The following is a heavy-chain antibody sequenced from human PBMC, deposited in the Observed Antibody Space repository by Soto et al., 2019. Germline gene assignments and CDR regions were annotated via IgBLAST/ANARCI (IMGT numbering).Heavy chain of an antibody. J-gene: IGHJ5*02. V-gene: IGHV1-69*13. CDR3: AREPMTKGTYNWFDP. Sequence: GASVKVSCKASGGTFSSYAISWVRQAPGQGLEWMGGIIPIFGTANYAQKSQGRVTITADESTSTAYMELSSLRSEDTAVYYCAREPMTKGTYNWFDPWGQGTLVTVSS. CDR1: GGTFSSYA. CDR2: IIPIFGTA. D-gene: IGHD2-8*01.